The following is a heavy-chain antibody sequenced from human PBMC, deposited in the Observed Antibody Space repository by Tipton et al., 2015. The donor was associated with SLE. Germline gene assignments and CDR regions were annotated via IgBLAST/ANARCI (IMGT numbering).Heavy chain of an antibody. CDR1: GGSISSSSYY. J-gene: IGHJ4*02. Sequence: LRLSCTVSGGSISSSSYYWGWIRQPPGKGLEWIGSIYYSGSTYYNPSLKSRVTISVDTSKNQFSLKLSSVTPEDTAVYYCGRTSLMATIEYWGQGTLVTVSS. D-gene: IGHD5-12*01. CDR2: IYYSGST. V-gene: IGHV4-39*07. CDR3: GRTSLMATIEY.